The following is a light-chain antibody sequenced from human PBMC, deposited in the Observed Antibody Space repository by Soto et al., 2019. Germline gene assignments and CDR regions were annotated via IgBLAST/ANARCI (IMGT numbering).Light chain of an antibody. CDR2: DAS. Sequence: EIVLTQSPTTLSFSPGERATLSCRASQSVSSYLAWYQQKPGQAPRLLIYDASNRATGIPARFSGSGSGTDFTLTISSLEPEDFAVYYCQQRSNWPTFGQGTKVDI. CDR1: QSVSSY. CDR3: QQRSNWPT. V-gene: IGKV3-11*01. J-gene: IGKJ1*01.